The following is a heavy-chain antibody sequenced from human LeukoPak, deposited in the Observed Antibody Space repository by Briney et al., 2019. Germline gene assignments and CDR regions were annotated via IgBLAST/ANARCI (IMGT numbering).Heavy chain of an antibody. CDR1: GGTFSSYA. J-gene: IGHJ4*02. V-gene: IGHV1-69*04. CDR2: IIPILGLP. Sequence: SVKVSCKASGGTFSSYAISWVRQAPGQGLEWMGRIIPILGLPNYAQKFQGRVTITADKSTSTAYMELSSLRSEDTAVYYCAREDNIVVVPAAGPTPTYYFDYWGQGTLVTVSS. D-gene: IGHD2-2*01. CDR3: AREDNIVVVPAAGPTPTYYFDY.